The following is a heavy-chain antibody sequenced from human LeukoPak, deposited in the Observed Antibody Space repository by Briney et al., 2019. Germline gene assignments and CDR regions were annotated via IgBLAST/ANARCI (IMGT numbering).Heavy chain of an antibody. J-gene: IGHJ6*03. CDR1: GFTFSSYS. CDR3: ARGAYYYYMDV. V-gene: IGHV3-21*01. Sequence: GGSLRLSCAASGFTFSSYSMNWVRQAPGKGLEWVSAISGSGGSTYYADSVKGRFTISRDNAKNSLYLQMNSLRAQDTAVYYCARGAYYYYMDVWGKGTTVTVSS. CDR2: ISGSGGST.